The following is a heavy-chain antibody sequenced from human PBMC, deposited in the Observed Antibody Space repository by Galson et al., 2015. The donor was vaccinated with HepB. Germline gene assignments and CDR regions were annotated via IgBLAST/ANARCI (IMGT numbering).Heavy chain of an antibody. CDR3: ARGGTGSDY. V-gene: IGHV1-18*04. CDR1: GYTFTSYV. CDR2: ISGYNGHT. D-gene: IGHD6-19*01. Sequence: SVKVSCKASGYTFTSYVISWVRQAPGQGLEWLGRISGYNGHTNYAQNLQNKVTMTKDTSTSKTYLELRRPKSDDTAIYYCARGGTGSDYWGQGTLVTVSS. J-gene: IGHJ4*02.